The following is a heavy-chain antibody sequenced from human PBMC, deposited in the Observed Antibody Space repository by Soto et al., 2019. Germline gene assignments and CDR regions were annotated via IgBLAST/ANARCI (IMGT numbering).Heavy chain of an antibody. D-gene: IGHD5-18*01. V-gene: IGHV3-21*01. Sequence: EVQLVESGGGLVKPGGSLRLSCAASGFTFSSYSMNWVRQAPGKGLEWVSSISSSSSYIYYADSVKGRFTISRDNDKNSLYLLMNSLRAEDTAVYYCARDQPGYSYGYGLGYWGQGTLVTVSS. J-gene: IGHJ4*02. CDR2: ISSSSSYI. CDR3: ARDQPGYSYGYGLGY. CDR1: GFTFSSYS.